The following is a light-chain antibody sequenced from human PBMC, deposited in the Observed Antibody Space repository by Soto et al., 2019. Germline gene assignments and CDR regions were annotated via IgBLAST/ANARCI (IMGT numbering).Light chain of an antibody. V-gene: IGLV1-51*02. CDR3: GTWDNSLSADV. Sequence: QSVLTQPTSVSAAPGQKVTISCSGSSSDIGNNYVSWYQHIPGTPPKLLIYETNKRPSGIPDRFSASKSGTSASLGITGLQTGDEADYYCGTWDNSLSADVFGSGTKVTVL. CDR1: SSDIGNNY. J-gene: IGLJ1*01. CDR2: ETN.